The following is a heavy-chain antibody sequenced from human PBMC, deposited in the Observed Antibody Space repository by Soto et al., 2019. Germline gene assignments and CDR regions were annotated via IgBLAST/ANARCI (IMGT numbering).Heavy chain of an antibody. Sequence: QLLQSGGGLVQPGGSLTLSCAASGFPFGTTDMSWVRQAPGEGLEWVSTIDGSGGITFYADSVKGRFTISRDNSRNTVYLQMNSLRGDDTALYYCVHNSGWFKTWGQGALVTVSS. V-gene: IGHV3-23*01. CDR2: IDGSGGIT. CDR1: GFPFGTTD. D-gene: IGHD3-10*01. CDR3: VHNSGWFKT. J-gene: IGHJ5*02.